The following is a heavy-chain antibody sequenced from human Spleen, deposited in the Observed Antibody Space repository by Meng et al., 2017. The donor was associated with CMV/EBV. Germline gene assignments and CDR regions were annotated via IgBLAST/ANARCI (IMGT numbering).Heavy chain of an antibody. CDR1: GFSLSTSGMG. V-gene: IGHV2-5*02. J-gene: IGHJ4*02. Sequence: QIPLMESGPTLVKPTQTLTLTCTFSGFSLSTSGMGVGWIRQPPGKALEWLALIYWDDDKRYSPFLKSRLTITKDTPKNQMVLTMTNMDPVDTATYYCAHRDYCIGGTCTFDYWGQGTLVTVSS. D-gene: IGHD2-15*01. CDR2: IYWDDDK. CDR3: AHRDYCIGGTCTFDY.